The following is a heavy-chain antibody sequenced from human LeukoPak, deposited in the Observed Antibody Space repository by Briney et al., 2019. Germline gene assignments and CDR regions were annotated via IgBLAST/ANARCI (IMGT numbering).Heavy chain of an antibody. CDR3: AAQGELPRTQYYFDY. J-gene: IGHJ4*02. V-gene: IGHV4-34*01. CDR1: GGSFSGYY. D-gene: IGHD1-26*01. Sequence: SETLSLTCAVYGGSFSGYYWSWIRQPPGKGLEWIGEINHSGSTNYNPSLKSRVTISVDTSKNQFSLKLSSVTAADTAVYYCAAQGELPRTQYYFDYWGQGTLVTVSS. CDR2: INHSGST.